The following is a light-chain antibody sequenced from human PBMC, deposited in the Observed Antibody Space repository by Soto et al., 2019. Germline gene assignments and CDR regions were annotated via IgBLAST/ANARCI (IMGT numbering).Light chain of an antibody. V-gene: IGLV2-14*03. CDR3: TSWTTSTTMI. CDR2: DVN. CDR1: SSDIGAYNF. J-gene: IGLJ2*01. Sequence: QSALTQPASVSGSPGQSITISCTGTSSDIGAYNFVSWYQQHPGKAPKLMLYDVNIRPSGVSNRFSGSTSGTTASLTISGLQAEDEADYYCTSWTTSTTMIFGGGTKLTVL.